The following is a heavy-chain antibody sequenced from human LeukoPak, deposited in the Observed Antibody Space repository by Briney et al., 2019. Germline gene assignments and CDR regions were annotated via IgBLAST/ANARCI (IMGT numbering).Heavy chain of an antibody. Sequence: GGSLRLSCAASGFTVSSNYMSWVRQAPGKGLKWVSVIYSGGSTYYADSVKGRFTISRHNSKNTLYLQMNSLRAEDTAVYYCARSPYDPHYYGMDVWGQGTTVTVSS. D-gene: IGHD2-21*01. CDR2: IYSGGST. CDR1: GFTVSSNY. V-gene: IGHV3-53*04. J-gene: IGHJ6*02. CDR3: ARSPYDPHYYGMDV.